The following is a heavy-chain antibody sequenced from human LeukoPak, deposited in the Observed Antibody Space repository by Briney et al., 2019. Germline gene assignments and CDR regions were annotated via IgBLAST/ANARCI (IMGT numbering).Heavy chain of an antibody. CDR2: MNPNSGRT. Sequence: ASVKVSCKASGYTLTSYDINWVRQATGQGLEWMGWMNPNSGRTGYAQNFQGRITITRNTSISTAYMELSSLRSEDTAIYYCAKQPAYVPSYGMDVWGQGTTVTVSS. CDR3: AKQPAYVPSYGMDV. D-gene: IGHD1/OR15-1a*01. V-gene: IGHV1-8*01. CDR1: GYTLTSYD. J-gene: IGHJ6*02.